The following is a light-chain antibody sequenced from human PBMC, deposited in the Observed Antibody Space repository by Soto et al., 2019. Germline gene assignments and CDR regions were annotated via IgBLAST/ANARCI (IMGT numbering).Light chain of an antibody. CDR1: QSLVHSDGNTY. V-gene: IGKV2-24*01. CDR3: MQATQSTWT. CDR2: KVS. J-gene: IGKJ1*01. Sequence: DIVMTQTPLSSPVTLGQAASISCRSSQSLVHSDGNTYLSWFHQRLGQPPRLLIYKVSDRFSGVPERFSGSGAGTDFTLTISRVEAEDVGLYYCMQATQSTWTFGQGTKVDIK.